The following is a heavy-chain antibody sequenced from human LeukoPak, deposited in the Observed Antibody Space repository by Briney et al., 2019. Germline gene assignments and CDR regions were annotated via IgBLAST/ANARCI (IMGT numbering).Heavy chain of an antibody. Sequence: GGSLRLSCAASGFTFSSNWLHWVRKGPGKGLVWVSRINSDGSSTNYADSVKGRFTISRDNAKNTLYLQMNSLRAEDTAVYYCAKAGGSAWYEYWGQGSLVTVSS. V-gene: IGHV3-74*01. D-gene: IGHD6-13*01. CDR2: INSDGSST. J-gene: IGHJ4*02. CDR3: AKAGGSAWYEY. CDR1: GFTFSSNW.